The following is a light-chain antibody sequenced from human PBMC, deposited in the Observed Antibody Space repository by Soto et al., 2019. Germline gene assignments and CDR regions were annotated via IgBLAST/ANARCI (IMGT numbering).Light chain of an antibody. V-gene: IGKV3-20*01. Sequence: EIVLTQSPATLSLTPGARATLSCRAIQSVSSSYLAWYQQKPGQAPRLLIYGASSRATGIPDRFSGSGSGTDFTLTISRLEPEDFAVYYCQQYGSSPPITFGQGTRLEIK. J-gene: IGKJ5*01. CDR2: GAS. CDR1: QSVSSSY. CDR3: QQYGSSPPIT.